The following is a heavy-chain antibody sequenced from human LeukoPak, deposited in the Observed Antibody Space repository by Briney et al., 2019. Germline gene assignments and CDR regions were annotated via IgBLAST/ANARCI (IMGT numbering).Heavy chain of an antibody. CDR1: GGSISSSRYY. D-gene: IGHD1-26*01. V-gene: IGHV4-39*01. CDR2: INYSGST. J-gene: IGHJ4*02. Sequence: SETLSLTCTVSGGSISSSRYYWGWIRQPPGKGLEWIGNINYSGSTYYSPSLKGRVTISVDTSKNQFSLKLSSVTAADTAVYYCTRGSVVGPTTTVYFDYWGQGTLVTVSS. CDR3: TRGSVVGPTTTVYFDY.